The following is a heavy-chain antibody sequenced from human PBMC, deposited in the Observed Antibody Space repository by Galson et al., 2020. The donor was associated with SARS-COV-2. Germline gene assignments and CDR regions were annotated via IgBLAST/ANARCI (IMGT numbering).Heavy chain of an antibody. V-gene: IGHV2-5*02. CDR1: GFSPSNIGRE. J-gene: IGHJ4*02. Sequence: SGSTLVKPTQTLTLTCSFSGFSPSNIGREWGGILHPPGRPWEGLGLIFWDGDKWYSPSLKTRLAITKATSKNHVVLTITNMDPVDTATYFCAHSLSPGVKFDQWGQGTLVIVSS. CDR2: IFWDGDK. D-gene: IGHD2-8*01. CDR3: AHSLSPGVKFDQ.